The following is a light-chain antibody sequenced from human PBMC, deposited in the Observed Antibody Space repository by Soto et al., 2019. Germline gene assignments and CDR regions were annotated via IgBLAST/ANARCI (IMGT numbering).Light chain of an antibody. J-gene: IGLJ1*01. Sequence: QSALTQPRSVSGSPGQSVTISCTGTSSDDGAYNYVSWYQQHPGKAPKLMIYDVSQRPSGVPDRFSGSKSGNTASLTISGLQAEDEADYYCCSYAGSYTHYVFGTETKLTVL. CDR1: SSDDGAYNY. CDR3: CSYAGSYTHYV. CDR2: DVS. V-gene: IGLV2-11*01.